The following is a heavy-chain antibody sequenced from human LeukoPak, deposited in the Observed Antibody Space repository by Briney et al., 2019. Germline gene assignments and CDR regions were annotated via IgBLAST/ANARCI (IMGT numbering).Heavy chain of an antibody. D-gene: IGHD3-3*01. J-gene: IGHJ6*03. Sequence: GGSLRLPCAASGFTFSSYAMSWVRQAPGKGLEWVSTISGSGGNTYYADSVKGRFTISRDNSKNTLYLQMNSLRAEDTAVYYCAKDLITISYYYMDVWGKGTTVTVSS. V-gene: IGHV3-23*01. CDR2: ISGSGGNT. CDR3: AKDLITISYYYMDV. CDR1: GFTFSSYA.